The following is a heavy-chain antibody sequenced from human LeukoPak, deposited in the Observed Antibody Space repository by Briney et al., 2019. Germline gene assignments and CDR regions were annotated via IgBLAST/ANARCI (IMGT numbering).Heavy chain of an antibody. CDR1: GFTFSDHY. CDR2: ITSSSTSM. V-gene: IGHV3-11*04. CDR3: ARTCYDILTGYNPYFDY. J-gene: IGHJ4*02. D-gene: IGHD3-9*01. Sequence: PGGSLRLSCAASGFTFSDHYMSWIRQAPGKGLEWVSSITSSSTSMYYADSVKGRFTISRDNAKNSLYLQMNSLRAEDTAVYYCARTCYDILTGYNPYFDYWGQGTLVTVSS.